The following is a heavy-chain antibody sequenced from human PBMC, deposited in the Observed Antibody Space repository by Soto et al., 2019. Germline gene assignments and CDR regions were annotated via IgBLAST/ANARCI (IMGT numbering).Heavy chain of an antibody. Sequence: WWSLRLSCTASGFDFRSYGIHWFRQAPGRGLEWVAAASYDGSETYYADSAKGRFTVSKEISKNTAFLQMNALRHEDTAVYFCVRDSGWPILNFDSWGQGTLVTVSS. V-gene: IGHV3-30*03. CDR2: ASYDGSET. J-gene: IGHJ4*02. CDR3: VRDSGWPILNFDS. CDR1: GFDFRSYG. D-gene: IGHD3-10*01.